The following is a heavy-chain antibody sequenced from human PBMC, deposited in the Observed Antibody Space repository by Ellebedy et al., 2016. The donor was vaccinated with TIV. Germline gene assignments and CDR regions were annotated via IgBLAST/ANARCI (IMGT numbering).Heavy chain of an antibody. V-gene: IGHV3-48*03. CDR1: GFIISGDW. CDR2: ISSTGTTI. J-gene: IGHJ3*02. CDR3: ASGAYDI. Sequence: PGGSLRLSCAASGFIISGDWMSWVRQAPGKGLEWVSYISSTGTTIYYADSVKGRFTISRDNAKISLYLQMNSLTAEDTAVYYCASGAYDIWGQGTMVTVSS.